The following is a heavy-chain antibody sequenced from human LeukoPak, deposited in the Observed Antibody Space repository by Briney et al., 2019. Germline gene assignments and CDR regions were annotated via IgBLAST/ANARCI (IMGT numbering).Heavy chain of an antibody. CDR2: IYYSGST. Sequence: SETLSLTCTVSGGSVSSGSYYWSWIRQPPGKGLEWIGYIYYSGSTNYNPSLKSRVTISVDTSRNQFSLKLSSVTAADTAVYYCARAPTITIFGVVIKQAWFDPWGQGTLVTASS. D-gene: IGHD3-3*01. V-gene: IGHV4-61*01. J-gene: IGHJ5*02. CDR1: GGSVSSGSYY. CDR3: ARAPTITIFGVVIKQAWFDP.